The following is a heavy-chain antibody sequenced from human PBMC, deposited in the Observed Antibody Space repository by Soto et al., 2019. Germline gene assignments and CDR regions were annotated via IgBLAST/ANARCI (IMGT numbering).Heavy chain of an antibody. CDR3: AGHYSTSLGY. D-gene: IGHD6-13*01. V-gene: IGHV4-30-2*01. J-gene: IGHJ4*02. CDR1: GGSISSGGYS. CDR2: IYHSGST. Sequence: QLQLQESGSGLVKPSQTLSLTCAVSGGSISSGGYSWSWIRQPPGKGLEWIGYIYHSGSTYYNPSLKSRVTISLDRSKNQFSLKLSSVAAADTAVYYCAGHYSTSLGYWGQGTLVTVSS.